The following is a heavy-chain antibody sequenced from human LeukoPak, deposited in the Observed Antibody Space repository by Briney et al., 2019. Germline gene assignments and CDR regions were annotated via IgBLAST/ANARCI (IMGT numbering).Heavy chain of an antibody. Sequence: SETLSLTCTVSGGSISSYYWSWIRQPPGKGLEWIGYIYYSGSTNYNPSLKSRVTISVDTSKNQFSLKLSSVTAADTAVYYCARGVWGSGSYYPLYYFDYWGQGTLVTVSS. V-gene: IGHV4-59*01. CDR3: ARGVWGSGSYYPLYYFDY. J-gene: IGHJ4*02. CDR1: GGSISSYY. CDR2: IYYSGST. D-gene: IGHD3-10*01.